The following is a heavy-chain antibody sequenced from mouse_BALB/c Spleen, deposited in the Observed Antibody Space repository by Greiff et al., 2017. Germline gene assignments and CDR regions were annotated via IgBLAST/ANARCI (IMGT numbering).Heavy chain of an antibody. V-gene: IGHV1S126*01. Sequence: QVQLKQSGPQLVRPGASVKISCKASGYSFTSYWMHWVKQRPGQGLEWIGMIDPSDSETRLNQKFKDKATLTVDKSSSTAYMQLSSPTSEDSAVYYCARDYGSRAWFAYWGQGTLVTVSA. D-gene: IGHD1-1*01. J-gene: IGHJ3*01. CDR2: IDPSDSET. CDR1: GYSFTSYW. CDR3: ARDYGSRAWFAY.